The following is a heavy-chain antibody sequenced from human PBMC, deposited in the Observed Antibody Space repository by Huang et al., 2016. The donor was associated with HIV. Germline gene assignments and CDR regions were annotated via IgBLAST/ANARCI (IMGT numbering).Heavy chain of an antibody. Sequence: QVQLVQSGAEVKKPGASVKVSYKVSGYTLSEFFMHWGRLAPGKGLEWMGGCDQEDGEATYAQKFQGRVTLTEDTSTDTAYMELRSLRSEDTAVYYCAAQGVIGEFPYWGQGTLITVFS. CDR3: AAQGVIGEFPY. J-gene: IGHJ4*02. V-gene: IGHV1-24*01. CDR2: CDQEDGEA. CDR1: GYTLSEFF. D-gene: IGHD3-10*01.